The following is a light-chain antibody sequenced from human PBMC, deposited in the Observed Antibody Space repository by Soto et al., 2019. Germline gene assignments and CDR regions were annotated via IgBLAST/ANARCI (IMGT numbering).Light chain of an antibody. J-gene: IGLJ2*01. Sequence: QSVLTHPPSVTGAPGQRVPMSCTGNRSNIGSRYDVHWYQQHPGKAPKLLIYENKNRPSGVPDRFSGSKSGTSASLAITGLQPEDEAHYYCQSYDSSLKASVFGGGTKVTVL. V-gene: IGLV1-40*01. CDR3: QSYDSSLKASV. CDR2: ENK. CDR1: RSNIGSRYD.